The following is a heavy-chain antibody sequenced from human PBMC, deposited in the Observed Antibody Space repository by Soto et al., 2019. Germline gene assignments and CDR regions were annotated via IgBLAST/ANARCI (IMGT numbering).Heavy chain of an antibody. D-gene: IGHD3-10*01. CDR1: RFTFSSYN. CDR3: ARDDMLMIRGVIEHYFAMDV. CDR2: ISSDNTNI. Sequence: EVQLVESGGGLLTPGGSLTLSCTASRFTFSSYNMKCVPQAPGKGLEGVSCISSDNTNIQYADSVKGRFTTTRDNARNSMYLQMNGLRVEDTAVYYCARDDMLMIRGVIEHYFAMDVWGQGTTVTVSS. V-gene: IGHV3-21*02. J-gene: IGHJ6*02.